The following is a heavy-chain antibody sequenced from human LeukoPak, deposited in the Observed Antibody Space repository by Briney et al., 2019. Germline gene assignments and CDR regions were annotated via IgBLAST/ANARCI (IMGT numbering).Heavy chain of an antibody. CDR1: GFTFSSYA. D-gene: IGHD4-11*01. V-gene: IGHV3-30-3*01. Sequence: GGSLRLSCAASGFTFSSYAMHWVRQAPGKGLEWVAVISYDGSNKYYADSVKGRFTISRDNSKNTLYLQMNSLRAEDTAVYYCVKGATTVTDPLFDYWGQGTLVTVSS. CDR2: ISYDGSNK. J-gene: IGHJ4*02. CDR3: VKGATTVTDPLFDY.